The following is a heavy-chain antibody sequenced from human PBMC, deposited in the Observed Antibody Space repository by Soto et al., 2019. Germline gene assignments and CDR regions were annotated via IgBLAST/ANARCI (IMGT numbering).Heavy chain of an antibody. J-gene: IGHJ3*02. CDR2: ISSSSSTI. CDR1: GFTFSSYS. D-gene: IGHD4-17*01. V-gene: IGHV3-48*01. Sequence: GGSLRLSCAASGFTFSSYSMNWVRQAPGKGLEWVSYISSSSSTIYYADSVKGRSTISRDNAKNSLYLQMNSLRAEDTAVYYCASRGLYGDYPGAFDIWGQGTMVTVSS. CDR3: ASRGLYGDYPGAFDI.